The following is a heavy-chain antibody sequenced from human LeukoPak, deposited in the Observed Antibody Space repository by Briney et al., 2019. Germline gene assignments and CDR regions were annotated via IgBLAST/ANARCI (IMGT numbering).Heavy chain of an antibody. Sequence: SETLSLTCTVSGGSISSYYWSWIRQPPGKGLEWIGYIYYSGSTNYNPSLKSRVTISVDTSKNQFSLNLTSVTAADTAVYYCARRHSSSWYPSWFDPWGQGTLVTVSS. CDR1: GGSISSYY. CDR3: ARRHSSSWYPSWFDP. V-gene: IGHV4-59*08. J-gene: IGHJ5*02. CDR2: IYYSGST. D-gene: IGHD6-13*01.